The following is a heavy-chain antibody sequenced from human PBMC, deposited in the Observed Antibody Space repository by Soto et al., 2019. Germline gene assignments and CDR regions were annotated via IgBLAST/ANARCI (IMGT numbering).Heavy chain of an antibody. D-gene: IGHD3-9*01. CDR2: INKEGSET. V-gene: IGHV3-7*01. J-gene: IGHJ5*02. CDR3: ARDPYMDDILTGYYMA. Sequence: GGSLRLSCAASGFTFRSYWMRWVRQAPGKGLKWVANINKEGSETYYADSVKGRFTISRDNAKNSLYLQMNSLRAEDTAVYYCARDPYMDDILTGYYMAWGQGTLVTVSS. CDR1: GFTFRSYW.